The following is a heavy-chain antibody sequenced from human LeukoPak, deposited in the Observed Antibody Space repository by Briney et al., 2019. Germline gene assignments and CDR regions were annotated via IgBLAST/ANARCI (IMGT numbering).Heavy chain of an antibody. CDR1: GLIVSSNH. CDR3: ARDKYSSGGTWYGFFDS. CDR2: IYTGGTT. J-gene: IGHJ4*02. Sequence: PGGSLRLSCAASGLIVSSNHMTWVRQAPGKGLEWVSVIYTGGTTIYADSVEGRFTISRDNSKNTLSLQMNSLRAEDTAVYYCARDKYSSGGTWYGFFDSWGREPWSPSPQ. V-gene: IGHV3-66*02. D-gene: IGHD2-15*01.